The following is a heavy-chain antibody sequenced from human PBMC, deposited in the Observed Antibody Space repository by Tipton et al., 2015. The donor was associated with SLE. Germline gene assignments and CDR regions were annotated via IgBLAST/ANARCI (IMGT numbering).Heavy chain of an antibody. Sequence: TLSLTCAVSGGSVSSSYWSWIRQPPGKGLEWIGYIHHSGRTDYNPSLRSRVTISRDTSKNQFSLNVNSVTAADTAVYYCARQHSGGATDTWGQGTLVTVSS. J-gene: IGHJ5*02. V-gene: IGHV4-59*02. CDR2: IHHSGRT. CDR1: GGSVSSSY. D-gene: IGHD1-26*01. CDR3: ARQHSGGATDT.